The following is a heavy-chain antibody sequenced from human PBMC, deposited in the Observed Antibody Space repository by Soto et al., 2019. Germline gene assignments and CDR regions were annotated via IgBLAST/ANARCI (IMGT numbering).Heavy chain of an antibody. D-gene: IGHD6-13*01. Sequence: APVKVSCKASGYTFTSYGISWVRQAPGQGLEWMGWISAYNGNTNYAQKLQGRVTMTTDTSTSTAYMELRSLRSDDTAVYYCARSAVSSWSPNYYYYYGMDVWGQGTTVTVSS. V-gene: IGHV1-18*01. CDR1: GYTFTSYG. J-gene: IGHJ6*02. CDR2: ISAYNGNT. CDR3: ARSAVSSWSPNYYYYYGMDV.